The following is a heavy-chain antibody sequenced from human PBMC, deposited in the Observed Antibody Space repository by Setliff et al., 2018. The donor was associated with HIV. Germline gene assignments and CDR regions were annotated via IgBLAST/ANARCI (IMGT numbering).Heavy chain of an antibody. D-gene: IGHD6-6*01. Sequence: SETLSLTCTVSGGSISSYYWSWIRQPPGKGLEWIGCIYYSGSTYYNPSLKSLVTISVNTSKNQFSLKLSSVTAADTAVYYCARAPSPPYMDVWGKGTTVTVSS. CDR2: IYYSGST. CDR3: ARAPSPPYMDV. J-gene: IGHJ6*03. V-gene: IGHV4-59*06. CDR1: GGSISSYY.